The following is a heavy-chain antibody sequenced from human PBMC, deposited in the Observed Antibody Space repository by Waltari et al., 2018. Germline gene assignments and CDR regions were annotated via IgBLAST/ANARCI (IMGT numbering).Heavy chain of an antibody. CDR1: GFTVGSHY. CDR2: IYSGGST. J-gene: IGHJ4*02. CDR3: ARGLWFGELLSY. Sequence: EVQLVESGGGLIQPGGSLRLPCAASGFTVGSHYMRWVRQAPGKGLEWVSVIYSGGSTYYADSVKGRFTISRDNSKNTLYLQMNSLRAEDTAVYYCARGLWFGELLSYWGQGTLVTVSS. V-gene: IGHV3-53*01. D-gene: IGHD3-10*01.